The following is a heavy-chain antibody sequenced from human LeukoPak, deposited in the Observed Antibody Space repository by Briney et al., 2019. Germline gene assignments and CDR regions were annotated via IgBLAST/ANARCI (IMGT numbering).Heavy chain of an antibody. Sequence: GGSVRLSCAASGFTFSSYAMSWVRQAPGKGLEWVSAISGSGGSTYYADSVKGRFTISRDNSKNTLYLQMNSLRAEDTSVYYCANDGWVTIFGVVYNWFDPWGQGTLVTVSS. CDR3: ANDGWVTIFGVVYNWFDP. D-gene: IGHD3-3*01. CDR1: GFTFSSYA. J-gene: IGHJ5*02. V-gene: IGHV3-23*01. CDR2: ISGSGGST.